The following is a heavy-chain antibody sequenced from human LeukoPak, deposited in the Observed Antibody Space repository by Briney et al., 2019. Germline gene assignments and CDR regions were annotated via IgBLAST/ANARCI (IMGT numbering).Heavy chain of an antibody. V-gene: IGHV3-7*03. CDR1: GFTFSSYW. J-gene: IGHJ3*02. CDR2: IKQDGSEK. Sequence: PGGSLRLSCAASGFTFSSYWMSWVRQAPGKGLEWVANIKQDGSEKYYVDSVKGRFTISRDNSKNTLYLQMNSLRAEDTAVYYCAKMPLATPRAFDIWGQGTMVTVSS. CDR3: AKMPLATPRAFDI. D-gene: IGHD2-2*01.